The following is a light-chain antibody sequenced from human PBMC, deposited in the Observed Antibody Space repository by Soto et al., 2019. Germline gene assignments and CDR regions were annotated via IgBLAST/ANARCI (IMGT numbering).Light chain of an antibody. V-gene: IGLV1-47*01. Sequence: QSVLTQPPSASGTPGQGVTISCSGSTSNIGSNYVYWYLQLPGTAPKLLIYRNNQRPSGVPDRFSGSKSGTSASLAISGLRSDDEADYFCATRDDSLNGFYGFGTGTKVTVL. CDR2: RNN. J-gene: IGLJ1*01. CDR1: TSNIGSNY. CDR3: ATRDDSLNGFYG.